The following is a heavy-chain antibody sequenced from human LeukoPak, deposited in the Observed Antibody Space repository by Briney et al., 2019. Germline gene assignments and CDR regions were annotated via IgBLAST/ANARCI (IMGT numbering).Heavy chain of an antibody. CDR3: ARQTAARHFDY. CDR1: GGSISSRSYY. J-gene: IGHJ4*02. Sequence: PSETLSLTCSVSGGSISSRSYYWGWIRQPPGKGLEWIGIIYYSGSTYYNPSLKSRVTISVDTSKNQFSLKLSSVTAADTAVYYCARQTAARHFDYWGQGTLVTVSS. V-gene: IGHV4-39*01. D-gene: IGHD6-6*01. CDR2: IYYSGST.